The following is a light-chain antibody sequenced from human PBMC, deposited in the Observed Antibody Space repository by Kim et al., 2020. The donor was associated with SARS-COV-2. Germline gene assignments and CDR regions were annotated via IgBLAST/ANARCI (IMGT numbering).Light chain of an antibody. CDR2: SAF. V-gene: IGKV1-39*01. CDR1: QIIDSN. J-gene: IGKJ3*01. Sequence: DIQMTQSPSSLSASVGDSVTITCRASQIIDSNLNWYQQKPGKAPTLLIYSAFSLQRGVPSRFGGGASGTEFTLTISRLQPEDVATYYCQQSYRSPHTFGRGTKVDIK. CDR3: QQSYRSPHT.